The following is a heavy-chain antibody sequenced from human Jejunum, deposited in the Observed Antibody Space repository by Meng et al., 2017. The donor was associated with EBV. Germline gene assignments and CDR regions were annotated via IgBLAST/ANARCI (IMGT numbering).Heavy chain of an antibody. V-gene: IGHV3-23*01. CDR3: AKTLPGNVVLVGAWYYFDY. CDR1: GFTFSSYA. Sequence: EVQLLESGGGLVQRGGSLRLSWAGSGFTFSSYAMNWVRQAPGKGLEWVSAIRHNGDTTFYADSVKGRFTISRDNSKDTLYLQMNSLRAEDTAVYYCAKTLPGNVVLVGAWYYFDYWGQGTLVTVS. CDR2: IRHNGDTT. J-gene: IGHJ4*02. D-gene: IGHD6-19*01.